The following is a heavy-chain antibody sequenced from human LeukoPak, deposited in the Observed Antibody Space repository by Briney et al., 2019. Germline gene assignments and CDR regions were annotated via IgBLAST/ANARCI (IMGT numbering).Heavy chain of an antibody. CDR2: INHSGST. D-gene: IGHD2/OR15-2a*01. CDR1: GGSFSGYY. Sequence: SETLSLTCAVYGGSFSGYYWSWIRQPPGKGLEWIGEINHSGSTNYNPSLKSRVTISVDTSKNQFSLKLSSVTAADTAVYYCARQRRYYPYYYYYMDVWGKGTTVTISS. CDR3: ARQRRYYPYYYYYMDV. J-gene: IGHJ6*03. V-gene: IGHV4-34*01.